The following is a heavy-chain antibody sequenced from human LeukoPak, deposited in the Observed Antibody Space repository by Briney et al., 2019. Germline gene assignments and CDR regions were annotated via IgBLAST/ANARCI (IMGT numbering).Heavy chain of an antibody. CDR2: IYYSGST. CDR3: ARDYRGSFDY. V-gene: IGHV4-39*07. D-gene: IGHD1-14*01. Sequence: SETLSLTCTVSGGSISSGRYYWGWIRQPPGKGLEWIGSIYYSGSTYYNPSLKSRVTISVDTSRNQFSLKLSSVTAADTAVYYCARDYRGSFDYWGQGTLVTVSS. CDR1: GGSISSGRYY. J-gene: IGHJ4*02.